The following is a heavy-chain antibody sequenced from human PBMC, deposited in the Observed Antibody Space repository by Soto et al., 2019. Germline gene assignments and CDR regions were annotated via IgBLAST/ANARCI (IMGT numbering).Heavy chain of an antibody. CDR1: GGSISSGGYY. D-gene: IGHD3-3*01. Sequence: PSETLSLTCTVSGGSISSGGYYWSWIRQHPGKGLEWIGYIYYSGSTYYNPSLKSRVTISVDTSKNQFSLKLSSVTAADTAVYYCARVGVLRFLEWFPYYMDVWGKGTTVTVSS. CDR3: ARVGVLRFLEWFPYYMDV. CDR2: IYYSGST. V-gene: IGHV4-31*03. J-gene: IGHJ6*03.